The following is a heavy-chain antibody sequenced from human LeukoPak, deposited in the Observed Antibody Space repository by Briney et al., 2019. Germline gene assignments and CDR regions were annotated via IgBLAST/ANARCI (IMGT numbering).Heavy chain of an antibody. CDR1: GFTFRSYA. D-gene: IGHD1-26*01. Sequence: GSLRLSCAASGFTFRSYAMSWVRQAPGKGLEWVSAISEGGGNINYADSVKDRFTISRDNSKNMLFLQMNSLRSEDTAVYYCAKRVGATHFENWGQGTLVTVSS. CDR3: AKRVGATHFEN. J-gene: IGHJ4*02. V-gene: IGHV3-23*01. CDR2: ISEGGGNI.